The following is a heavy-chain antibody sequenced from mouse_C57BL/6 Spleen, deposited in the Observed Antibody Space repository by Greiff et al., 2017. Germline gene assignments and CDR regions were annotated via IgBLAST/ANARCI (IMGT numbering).Heavy chain of an antibody. CDR2: ISSGSSTI. CDR1: GFTFSDYG. V-gene: IGHV5-17*01. D-gene: IGHD2-3*01. Sequence: DVHLVQSGGGLVKPGGSLKLSCAASGFTFSDYGMHWVRQAPEQGLEWVAYISSGSSTIYYADTVKGRFTISRDNAKNTLFLQMTSLRSEDTAMYDCARRGDGSPWFAYWGQGTLVTVSA. J-gene: IGHJ3*01. CDR3: ARRGDGSPWFAY.